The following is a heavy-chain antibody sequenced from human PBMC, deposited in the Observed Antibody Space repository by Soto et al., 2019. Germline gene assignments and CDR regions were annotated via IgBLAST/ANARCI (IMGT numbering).Heavy chain of an antibody. CDR2: INPNSGGT. CDR1: GYTFTGYY. CDR3: ARGSIAVAGLYGMDV. V-gene: IGHV1-2*02. J-gene: IGHJ6*02. D-gene: IGHD6-19*01. Sequence: PSVKVSCKASGYTFTGYYMHWVRQAPGQGLEWMGWINPNSGGTNYAQKFQGRVTMTRDTSISTAYMELSRLRSDDTAVYYCARGSIAVAGLYGMDVWGQGTTVTVSS.